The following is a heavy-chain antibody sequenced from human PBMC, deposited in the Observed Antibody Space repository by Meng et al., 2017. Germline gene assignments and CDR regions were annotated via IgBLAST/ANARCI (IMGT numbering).Heavy chain of an antibody. D-gene: IGHD6-6*01. CDR3: TTDTWEYSSSRIDP. CDR2: IKSKTDGGTT. Sequence: GEALKISCAASGFTFSNAWMSWVRQAPGKGLEWVGRIKSKTDGGTTDYAAPVKGRLTISRDDSKNTLYLQMNSLKTEDTALYYCTTDTWEYSSSRIDPWGQGTLVTVSS. V-gene: IGHV3-15*01. CDR1: GFTFSNAW. J-gene: IGHJ5*02.